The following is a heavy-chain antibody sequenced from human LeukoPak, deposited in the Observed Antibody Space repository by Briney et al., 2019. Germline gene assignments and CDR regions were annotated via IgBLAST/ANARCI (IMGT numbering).Heavy chain of an antibody. Sequence: PGGSLRLSCAASGFTFSSYGMHWVRQAPGKGLEWVAFIRYDGSNKYYADSVKGRFTISRDNSKNTLYLQMNSLRAEDTAVYYCAKDHHLPKGYDFWSGYPSIWGQGTMVTVSS. J-gene: IGHJ3*02. CDR2: IRYDGSNK. CDR3: AKDHHLPKGYDFWSGYPSI. CDR1: GFTFSSYG. V-gene: IGHV3-30*02. D-gene: IGHD3-3*01.